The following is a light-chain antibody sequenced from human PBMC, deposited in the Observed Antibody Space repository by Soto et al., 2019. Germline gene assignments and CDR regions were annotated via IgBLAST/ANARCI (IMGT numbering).Light chain of an antibody. CDR2: DAS. V-gene: IGKV3-20*01. CDR1: QSVGIN. J-gene: IGKJ4*01. CDR3: QPFSSYPLT. Sequence: EIVMTQSPATLSVSPGERATLSCRASQSVGINLAWYQQKPGQAPRLLIYDASSRATGITDRFSGGGSGTDFTLTISRLEPEDFAVYYCQPFSSYPLTVGGGTKVEIK.